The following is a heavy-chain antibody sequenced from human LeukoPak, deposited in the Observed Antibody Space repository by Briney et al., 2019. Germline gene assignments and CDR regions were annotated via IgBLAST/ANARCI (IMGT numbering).Heavy chain of an antibody. Sequence: ASVKVSCKASGYTFTTYGISWVRQAPGRGLEWMGWISTSDGDTNFAQKLQGRVTMATDTSTSTAYMELRSLRSDDTAVYYCARDWAIYGVDTFDIWGQGTMVTVSS. CDR2: ISTSDGDT. CDR1: GYTFTTYG. CDR3: ARDWAIYGVDTFDI. V-gene: IGHV1-18*01. D-gene: IGHD4-17*01. J-gene: IGHJ3*02.